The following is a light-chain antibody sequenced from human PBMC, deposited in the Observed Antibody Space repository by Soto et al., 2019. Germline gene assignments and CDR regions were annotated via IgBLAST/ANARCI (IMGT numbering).Light chain of an antibody. Sequence: EIVLTQSPLSLPVTPGEPASISCRSSQSLLHSDGYTFLDWYLQRPGQSPQLLIFSTSNRASGVPDRFSGSGSGKDFTLKISRVEPEDLGVYYCMQALQSPSTLGQGTQVEIK. CDR2: STS. CDR1: QSLLHSDGYTF. V-gene: IGKV2-28*01. CDR3: MQALQSPST. J-gene: IGKJ1*01.